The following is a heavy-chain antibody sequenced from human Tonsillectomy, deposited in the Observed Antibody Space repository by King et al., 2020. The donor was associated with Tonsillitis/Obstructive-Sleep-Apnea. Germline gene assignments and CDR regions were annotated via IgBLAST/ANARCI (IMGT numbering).Heavy chain of an antibody. CDR2: IYPSGGST. J-gene: IGHJ6*03. CDR3: ARDHGVKYSYYYMDV. Sequence: VQLVESGAEVKKPGASVKVSCRASGYTFTSYYIHWVRQAPGQGLEWMGIIYPSGGSTNHAQKFQGRVTMTRETSTNTVSMELSSLRSEDTAVYYCARDHGVKYSYYYMDVWGTGTTVTVSS. D-gene: IGHD3-3*01. V-gene: IGHV1-46*01. CDR1: GYTFTSYY.